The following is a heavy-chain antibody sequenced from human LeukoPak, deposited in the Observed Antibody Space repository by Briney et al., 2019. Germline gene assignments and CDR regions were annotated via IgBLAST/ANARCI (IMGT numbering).Heavy chain of an antibody. J-gene: IGHJ5*02. CDR1: GITFSTAW. Sequence: PGGSLRLSCAASGITFSTAWMSWFHQAPGKGLEWVGRIKSKIGGATADYAAPVKDRFTISRDDSKNTLYLQMNSLKTEDTAVYYCATDRAWFDPWGQGTLVTVSS. CDR2: IKSKIGGATA. D-gene: IGHD3-10*01. CDR3: ATDRAWFDP. V-gene: IGHV3-15*01.